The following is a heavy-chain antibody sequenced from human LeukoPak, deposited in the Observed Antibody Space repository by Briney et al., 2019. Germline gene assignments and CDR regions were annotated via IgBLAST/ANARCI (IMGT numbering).Heavy chain of an antibody. CDR3: ARILITADGQTRPNWFDP. J-gene: IGHJ5*01. Sequence: SETLSLTCAVSGGSISTYDWNWIRQPPGKGLEWIGSMYYSGSTYYTPSLRSRVTMSVDTSMNQFSLKLSSVTAADTAVYYCARILITADGQTRPNWFDPWGQGTLVIVSS. V-gene: IGHV4-59*12. CDR2: MYYSGST. D-gene: IGHD6-13*01. CDR1: GGSISTYD.